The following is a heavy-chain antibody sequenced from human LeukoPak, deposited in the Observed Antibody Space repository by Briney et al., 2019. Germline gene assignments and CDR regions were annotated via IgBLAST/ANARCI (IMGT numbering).Heavy chain of an antibody. CDR1: GYTFTGYY. D-gene: IGHD5-18*01. CDR3: ARATGYSYGLYYFDY. V-gene: IGHV1-2*02. Sequence: ASVKVSCKASGYTFTGYYMHWVRQAPGQGLEWMGWINPNSGGTNYAQKFQGRVTMTRDTSISTAYMELSRLRSDDTAVYYCARATGYSYGLYYFDYWGQGTLVTVSS. CDR2: INPNSGGT. J-gene: IGHJ4*02.